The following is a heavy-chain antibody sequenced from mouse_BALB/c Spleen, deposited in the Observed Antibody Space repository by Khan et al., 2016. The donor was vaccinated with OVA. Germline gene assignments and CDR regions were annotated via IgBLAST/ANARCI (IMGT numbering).Heavy chain of an antibody. CDR1: GFNIKDTY. V-gene: IGHV14-3*02. CDR3: ARDDWDVFAY. J-gene: IGHJ3*01. CDR2: IDPANGNT. D-gene: IGHD4-1*01. Sequence: VQLQQSGAELVKPGASVKLSCTASGFNIKDTYMHWVKQRPEQGLEWIGRIDPANGNTKYDPKFQAKATLTADTSSNTAYLQLSSLTSEDTAVYYCARDDWDVFAYWGQGTLVTVST.